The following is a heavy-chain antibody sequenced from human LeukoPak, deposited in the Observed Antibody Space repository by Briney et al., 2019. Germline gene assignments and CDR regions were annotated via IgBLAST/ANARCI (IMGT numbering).Heavy chain of an antibody. Sequence: SETLSLTCTVSGGSISSYYWSWIGQPPGKGLEWIGEINHSGGTNYNPSLKSRVTISVDTSKNQFSLKLSSVTAADTAVYYCARAAYWGQGTLVTVSS. V-gene: IGHV4-34*01. CDR2: INHSGGT. CDR1: GGSISSYY. CDR3: ARAAY. J-gene: IGHJ4*02.